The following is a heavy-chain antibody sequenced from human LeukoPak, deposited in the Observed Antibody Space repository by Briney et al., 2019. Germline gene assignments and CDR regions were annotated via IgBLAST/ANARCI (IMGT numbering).Heavy chain of an antibody. V-gene: IGHV4-34*01. J-gene: IGHJ4*02. D-gene: IGHD6-13*01. Sequence: SETLSLTCAVYGGSFSGYYWSWIRQPPGKGLEWIGEINHSGSTNYNPSLKSRVTISVDTSKNQFSLKLSSVTAADTAVYYCARQGGYIAPLALWGQGTLVTVSA. CDR1: GGSFSGYY. CDR2: INHSGST. CDR3: ARQGGYIAPLAL.